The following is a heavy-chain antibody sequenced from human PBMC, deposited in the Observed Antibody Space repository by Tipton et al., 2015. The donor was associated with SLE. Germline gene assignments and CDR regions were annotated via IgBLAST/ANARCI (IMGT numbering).Heavy chain of an antibody. CDR2: INHSGST. D-gene: IGHD3-10*01. CDR1: GGSFSGYY. J-gene: IGHJ4*02. CDR3: ARAGEGLGY. Sequence: TLSLTCAVYGGSFSGYYWSWIRQPPGKGREWIGEINHSGSTNYNPSLKSRVTISVDTSKNQFSLKLSSVTAADTAVYYCARAGEGLGYWGQGTLVTVSS. V-gene: IGHV4-34*01.